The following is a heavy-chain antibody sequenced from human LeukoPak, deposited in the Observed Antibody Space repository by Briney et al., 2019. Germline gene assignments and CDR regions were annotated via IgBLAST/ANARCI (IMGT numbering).Heavy chain of an antibody. CDR3: ARAAPGSYWFDP. J-gene: IGHJ5*02. D-gene: IGHD6-13*01. Sequence: GASVKVSCKASGGTFSSYAISWVRQAPGQGLEWMGIINPSGGSTSYTQKFQGRVTMTRDTSTSTVYMELSSLRSEDTAVYYCARAAPGSYWFDPWGQGALVTVSS. CDR2: INPSGGST. V-gene: IGHV1-46*01. CDR1: GGTFSSYA.